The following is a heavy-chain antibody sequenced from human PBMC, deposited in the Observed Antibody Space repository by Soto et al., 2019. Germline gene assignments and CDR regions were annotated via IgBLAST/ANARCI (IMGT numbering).Heavy chain of an antibody. V-gene: IGHV3-30*18. D-gene: IGHD3-9*01. CDR1: GFTFSTYG. CDR3: AKGAYYDILTGYNYGMDV. Sequence: LRLSCAASGFTFSTYGMHWVRQAPDRGLEWLAVISDDASELYHAGSVKGRFTISRDNSKNTLYLQIDSLRPDDTAVYFCAKGAYYDILTGYNYGMDVWGQGTTVTVSS. J-gene: IGHJ6*02. CDR2: ISDDASEL.